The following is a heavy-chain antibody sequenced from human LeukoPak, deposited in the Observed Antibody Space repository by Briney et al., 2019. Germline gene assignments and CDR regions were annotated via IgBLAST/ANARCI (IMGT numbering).Heavy chain of an antibody. CDR2: IYTSGST. V-gene: IGHV4-4*07. CDR3: AREAYGDYEFYYYYYMDV. Sequence: PSETLSLTCTVSGGSISSYYWSWIRQPAGKGLEWIGRIYTSGSTNYNPSLKSRVTMSVDTSKNQFSLKLSSVTAADTAVYYCAREAYGDYEFYYYYYMDVWGKGTTVTISS. D-gene: IGHD4-17*01. CDR1: GGSISSYY. J-gene: IGHJ6*03.